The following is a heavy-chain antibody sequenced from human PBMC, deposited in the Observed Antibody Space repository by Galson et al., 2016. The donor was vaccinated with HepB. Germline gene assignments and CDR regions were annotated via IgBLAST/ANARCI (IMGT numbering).Heavy chain of an antibody. J-gene: IGHJ4*02. Sequence: SLRLSCAASGFTFSSYALHWVRQAPGKGLEWVALISYDETNKYYADSVKGRFTISRDNSKNTLYLQMNSLSAEDTAVYYCARATSLYSSGFNYWGQGTLVTVSS. V-gene: IGHV3-30*04. D-gene: IGHD6-19*01. CDR2: ISYDETNK. CDR1: GFTFSSYA. CDR3: ARATSLYSSGFNY.